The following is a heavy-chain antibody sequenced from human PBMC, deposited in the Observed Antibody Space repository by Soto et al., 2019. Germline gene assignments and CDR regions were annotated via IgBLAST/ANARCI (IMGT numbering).Heavy chain of an antibody. CDR2: ISAYNGNT. D-gene: IGHD2-15*01. CDR3: ARVRCSGGSCYLAGYYYYMDV. V-gene: IGHV1-18*01. Sequence: QVQLVQSGAEVKKPGASVKVSCKASGYTFTSYGISWVRQAPGQGLEWMGWISAYNGNTNYAQKLQGRVTMTTDTDTSTDYIELECLRSDDTAVYYCARVRCSGGSCYLAGYYYYMDVWCKGTTVTVSS. CDR1: GYTFTSYG. J-gene: IGHJ6*03.